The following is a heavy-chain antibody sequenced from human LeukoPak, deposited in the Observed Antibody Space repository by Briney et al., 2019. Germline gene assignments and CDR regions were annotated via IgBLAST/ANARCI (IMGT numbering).Heavy chain of an antibody. J-gene: IGHJ6*03. CDR3: ARTGSGYTYYCYYMDV. CDR1: GGAFSGYY. D-gene: IGHD3-22*01. V-gene: IGHV4-34*01. Sequence: PSETLSLTCAAYGGAFSGYYWTWIRQPPGKGLEWIGEINHSGSTNYNPSLKSRVTISVDTSKNQFSLKLSSVTAADTAVYYCARTGSGYTYYCYYMDVWGKGTTVTVSS. CDR2: INHSGST.